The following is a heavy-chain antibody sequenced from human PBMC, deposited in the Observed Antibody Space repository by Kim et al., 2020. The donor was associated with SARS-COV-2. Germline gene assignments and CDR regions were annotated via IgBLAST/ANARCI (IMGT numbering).Heavy chain of an antibody. Sequence: SETLSLTCTVSGGSISSSSYYWGWIRQPPGKGLEWIGSIYYSGSTYYNPSLKSRVTISVDTSKNQFSLKLSSVTAADTAVYYCARRVYYDYVWGSYVGWFDPWGQGTLVTVSS. V-gene: IGHV4-39*01. CDR1: GGSISSSSYY. J-gene: IGHJ5*02. CDR3: ARRVYYDYVWGSYVGWFDP. CDR2: IYYSGST. D-gene: IGHD3-16*01.